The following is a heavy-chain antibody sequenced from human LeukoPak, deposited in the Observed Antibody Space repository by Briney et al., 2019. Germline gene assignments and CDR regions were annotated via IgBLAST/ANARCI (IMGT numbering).Heavy chain of an antibody. CDR2: ISGSGGST. CDR1: GFTFSSYG. J-gene: IGHJ4*02. Sequence: GGSLRLSCAASGFTFSSYGMSWVRQAPGKGLEWVSAISGSGGSTYYADSVKGRFTISRDNSKNTLYLQMNSLRAEDTAVYYCAKGVRGTRGAADYWGQGTLVTVSS. V-gene: IGHV3-23*01. CDR3: AKGVRGTRGAADY. D-gene: IGHD3-10*01.